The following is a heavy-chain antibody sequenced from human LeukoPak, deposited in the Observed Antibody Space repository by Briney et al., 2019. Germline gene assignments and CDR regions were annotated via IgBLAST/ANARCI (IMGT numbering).Heavy chain of an antibody. CDR3: ARDALWFGSPGWFDP. CDR1: GFTFSSYE. V-gene: IGHV3-48*03. D-gene: IGHD3-10*01. Sequence: GGSLRLSCAASGFTFSSYEMNWVRQAPGKGLEWASYISSSGSTIYYADSVKGRFTISRDNAKNSLYLQMNSLRAEDTAVYYCARDALWFGSPGWFDPWGQGTLVTVSS. CDR2: ISSSGSTI. J-gene: IGHJ5*02.